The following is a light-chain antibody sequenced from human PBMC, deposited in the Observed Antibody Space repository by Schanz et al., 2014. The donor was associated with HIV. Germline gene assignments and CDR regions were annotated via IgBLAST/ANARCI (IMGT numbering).Light chain of an antibody. CDR1: QSVSTN. CDR3: QQYNLWPVT. V-gene: IGKV3-15*01. Sequence: EIVMTQSPATLSVSPGEGATLSCRASQSVSTNLAWYQQKPGQAPRLLIYAASTRATGIPARFSGSRSGTEFTLTITSLQSEDFAVYFCQQYNLWPVTFGQGTRLEI. J-gene: IGKJ5*01. CDR2: AAS.